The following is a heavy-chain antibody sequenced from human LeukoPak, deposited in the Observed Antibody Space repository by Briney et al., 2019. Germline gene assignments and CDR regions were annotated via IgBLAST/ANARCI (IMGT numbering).Heavy chain of an antibody. CDR1: GGTFSSYA. V-gene: IGHV1-69*05. CDR3: AREDGDYSTYFQH. CDR2: IIPIFGTA. Sequence: SVKVSCKASGGTFSSYAISWVRQAPGQGLEWMGRIIPIFGTANYAQKFQGRVTITTDESTSTAYMELSSLGSEDTAVYYCAREDGDYSTYFQHWGQGTLVTVSS. D-gene: IGHD4-17*01. J-gene: IGHJ1*01.